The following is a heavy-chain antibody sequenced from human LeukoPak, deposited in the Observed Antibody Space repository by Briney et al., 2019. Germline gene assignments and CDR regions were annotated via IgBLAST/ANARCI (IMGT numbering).Heavy chain of an antibody. D-gene: IGHD6-13*01. Sequence: PGGSLRLSCAASGFTFSSYAMSWVRQAPGKGLEWVANIKQDGSEKYYVDSVKGRFTISRDNARNSLYLQMNSLRAEDTAVYYCAKVSFSAAARDYWGQGTLVTVSS. J-gene: IGHJ4*02. CDR2: IKQDGSEK. V-gene: IGHV3-7*01. CDR1: GFTFSSYA. CDR3: AKVSFSAAARDY.